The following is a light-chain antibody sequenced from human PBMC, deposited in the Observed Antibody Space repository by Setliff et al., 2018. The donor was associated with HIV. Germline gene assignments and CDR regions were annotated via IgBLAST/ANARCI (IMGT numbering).Light chain of an antibody. CDR1: SSDVGGYNY. V-gene: IGLV2-14*03. CDR3: SSYTISTTTAGSG. Sequence: ALTQPASVSGSPGQSIAISCTGTSSDVGGYNYISWYQQHPGKAPKRILYDVAQRPSGVSDRFSGSKSGNTASLTISGRQTEDEADYYCSSYTISTTTAGSGFGGGTKVTVL. CDR2: DVA. J-gene: IGLJ1*01.